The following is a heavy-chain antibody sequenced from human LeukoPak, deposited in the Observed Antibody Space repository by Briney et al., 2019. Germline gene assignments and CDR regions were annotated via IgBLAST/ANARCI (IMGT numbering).Heavy chain of an antibody. CDR1: GGSISSYY. Sequence: PSETLSLTCTVSGGSISSYYWSWIRQPPEKGLEWIGYIYYSGSTNYNPSLKSRVTISVDTSKNQFSLKLSSVTAADSAVYYCARTIVVVPAYYFDYWGQGTLVTVSS. J-gene: IGHJ4*02. CDR3: ARTIVVVPAYYFDY. D-gene: IGHD2-2*01. V-gene: IGHV4-59*01. CDR2: IYYSGST.